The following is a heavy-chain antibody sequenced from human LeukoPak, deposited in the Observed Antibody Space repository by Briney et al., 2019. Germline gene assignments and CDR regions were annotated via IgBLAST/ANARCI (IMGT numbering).Heavy chain of an antibody. V-gene: IGHV3-74*01. D-gene: IGHD2-8*01. CDR3: ARGYCANGECYDLFEY. CDR1: GFTFSTYW. Sequence: AGGSLRLSCAASGFTFSTYWMDWVRQPPGKGLVWVSRISSDGSSTRYADSVKGRLTISRDNAKNTLYLQMNSLRAEDTAVYYCARGYCANGECYDLFEYWGQGALVTVSS. J-gene: IGHJ4*02. CDR2: ISSDGSST.